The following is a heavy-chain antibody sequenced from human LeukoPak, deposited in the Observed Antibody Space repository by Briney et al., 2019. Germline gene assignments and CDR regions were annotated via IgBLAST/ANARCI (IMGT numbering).Heavy chain of an antibody. J-gene: IGHJ4*02. CDR2: IKEDGGEK. Sequence: PGGSLRLSCTASGVTFSNYWMSWVRRAPGKGLEWVANIKEDGGEKNYVDSVRGRFTITRDNSRNSLYLQMNSLRAEDTAVYYCARGSSAGASLRHDYWGQGTLVTVSS. CDR3: ARGSSAGASLRHDY. D-gene: IGHD1-26*01. V-gene: IGHV3-7*01. CDR1: GVTFSNYW.